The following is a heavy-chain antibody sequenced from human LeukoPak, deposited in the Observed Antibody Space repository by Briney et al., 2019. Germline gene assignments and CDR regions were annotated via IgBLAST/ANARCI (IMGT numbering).Heavy chain of an antibody. CDR2: LSGSGLST. Sequence: GGSLRLSCAASGFTFSSYAMSWVRQAPGKGLQLVSALSGSGLSTYYADSVKGRFTISRDNSKNTLYLQMNSLRAEDTAVYYCAKGGESSSWLFDYWGQGTLVPVSS. V-gene: IGHV3-23*01. CDR3: AKGGESSSWLFDY. D-gene: IGHD6-13*01. CDR1: GFTFSSYA. J-gene: IGHJ4*02.